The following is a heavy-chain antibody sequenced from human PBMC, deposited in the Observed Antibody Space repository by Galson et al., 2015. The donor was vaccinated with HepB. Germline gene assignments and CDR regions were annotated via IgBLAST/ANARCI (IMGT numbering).Heavy chain of an antibody. D-gene: IGHD2-15*01. CDR2: FDPEDGET. J-gene: IGHJ6*02. V-gene: IGHV1-24*01. CDR3: ATYLGYCSGGCCDAGMDV. CDR1: GYTLTDLY. Sequence: SVKVSCKDSGYTLTDLYMHWVRQAPGKGLEWMGGFDPEDGETIYAQKFQGIVTVTVDTSTDTAYMELSSLRHEDTAVYYCATYLGYCSGGCCDAGMDVWGQGTTVTVSS.